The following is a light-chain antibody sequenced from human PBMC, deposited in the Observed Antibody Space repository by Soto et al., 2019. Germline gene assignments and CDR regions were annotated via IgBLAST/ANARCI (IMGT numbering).Light chain of an antibody. CDR1: QSINRF. CDR2: AAS. J-gene: IGKJ5*01. CDR3: QQFSNYPHV. V-gene: IGKV1-39*01. Sequence: DIQMTQSPSSLSASVGDRVTITCRASQSINRFLNWYQQKPGKAPKLLIYAASSLQSGVPSRFSGSGSGTDFTLTISSLQPGDFATYYCQQFSNYPHVFGQGTLLEI.